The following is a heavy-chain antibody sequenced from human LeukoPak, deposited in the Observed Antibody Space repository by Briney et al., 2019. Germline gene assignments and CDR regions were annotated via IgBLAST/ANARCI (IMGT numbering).Heavy chain of an antibody. V-gene: IGHV1-2*06. Sequence: ASVKVSCKASGYTFTGYYMHWLRQAAGQGLEWMGRINPNSGGTSYAQKFQGRVTMTRDTSISTAYMELSRLRSDDTAVYYCARGLAAAGTVWGQGTLVTVSS. J-gene: IGHJ4*02. CDR2: INPNSGGT. CDR1: GYTFTGYY. CDR3: ARGLAAAGTV. D-gene: IGHD6-13*01.